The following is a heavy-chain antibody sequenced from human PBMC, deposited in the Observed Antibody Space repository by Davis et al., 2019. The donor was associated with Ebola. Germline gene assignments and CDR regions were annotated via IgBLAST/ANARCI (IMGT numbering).Heavy chain of an antibody. D-gene: IGHD2-2*02. CDR3: ASGGYCSSTSCYTGSAKLPPGY. CDR2: ISYDGRNK. CDR1: GFTFSSYA. J-gene: IGHJ4*02. V-gene: IGHV3-30-3*01. Sequence: GESLKISCAASGFTFSSYAMHWVRQAPGKGLEWVAVISYDGRNKYYADSVKGRFTISRDNSKNTLYLQMNSLRAEDTAVYYCASGGYCSSTSCYTGSAKLPPGYWGQGTLVTVSS.